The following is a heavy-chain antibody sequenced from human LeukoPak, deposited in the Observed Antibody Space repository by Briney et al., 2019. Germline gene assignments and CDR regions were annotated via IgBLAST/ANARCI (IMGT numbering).Heavy chain of an antibody. CDR1: GGSFSGYD. J-gene: IGHJ4*02. Sequence: ETLSLTCAVYGGSFSGYDWSWIRQPPGKGLEWIGEINHSGSTNYNPSLKSRVTISIDTSKNQFSLKLSSVTAADTAVYYCAFSIRDGYYFDYWGQGTLVTVSS. CDR3: AFSIRDGYYFDY. CDR2: INHSGST. V-gene: IGHV4-34*01. D-gene: IGHD5-24*01.